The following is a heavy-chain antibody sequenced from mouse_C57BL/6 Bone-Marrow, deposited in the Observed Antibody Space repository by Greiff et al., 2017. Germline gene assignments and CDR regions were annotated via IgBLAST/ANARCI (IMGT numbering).Heavy chain of an antibody. CDR3: ARWGTTVVADY. V-gene: IGHV1-81*01. CDR2: IYPRSGNT. D-gene: IGHD1-1*01. CDR1: GYTFTSYG. J-gene: IGHJ2*01. Sequence: VQLVESGAELARPGASVKLSCKASGYTFTSYGISWVKQRTGQGLEWIGEIYPRSGNTYYNEKFKGKATLTADKSSSPAYMELRSLTSEDSAVYFCARWGTTVVADYWGQGTTLTVSS.